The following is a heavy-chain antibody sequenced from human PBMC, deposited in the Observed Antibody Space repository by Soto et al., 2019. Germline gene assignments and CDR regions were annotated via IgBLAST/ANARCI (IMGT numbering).Heavy chain of an antibody. J-gene: IGHJ6*02. CDR3: ARYFNPLDV. CDR1: GYTLGTYD. Sequence: QVQLVQSGAEVRKPGASVKVSCRASGYTLGTYDINWVRQAPGQGLEWMGRLSPSTGNTGYAQKFQGRVTMTSDTSITTAYMELRNLRSDDTAVYYCARYFNPLDVWGQGTTVTVSS. CDR2: LSPSTGNT. D-gene: IGHD3-9*01. V-gene: IGHV1-8*01.